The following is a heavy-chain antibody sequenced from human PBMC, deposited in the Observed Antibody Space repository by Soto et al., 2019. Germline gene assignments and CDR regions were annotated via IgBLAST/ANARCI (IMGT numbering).Heavy chain of an antibody. CDR2: IIPIFGTA. CDR1: GGTFSSYA. J-gene: IGHJ2*01. D-gene: IGHD6-6*01. Sequence: SVKVSCKASGGTFSSYAISCVLQSPGQWLEWMGGIIPIFGTANYAQKFQGRVTITADKSTSTAYMELSSLRSEDTAVYYCARSIAARLVKTHWYFDLWGRGTLVTVSS. V-gene: IGHV1-69*06. CDR3: ARSIAARLVKTHWYFDL.